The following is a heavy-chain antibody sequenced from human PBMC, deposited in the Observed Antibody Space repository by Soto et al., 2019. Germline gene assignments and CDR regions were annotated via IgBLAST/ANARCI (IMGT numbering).Heavy chain of an antibody. CDR1: GFTFSNYA. Sequence: PGGSLRLSCTASGFTFSNYAMSWVRQAPGKGLEWVSTIIYSGVNTYFADSMKDRFTISRDNSKSTVYLKLTTVSAEDTAVYYCASAIGADFFDYWGQGTLVTVSS. D-gene: IGHD2-2*02. CDR2: IIYSGVNT. J-gene: IGHJ4*02. V-gene: IGHV3-23*01. CDR3: ASAIGADFFDY.